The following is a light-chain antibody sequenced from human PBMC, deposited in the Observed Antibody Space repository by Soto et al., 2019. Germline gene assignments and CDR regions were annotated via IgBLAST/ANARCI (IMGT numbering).Light chain of an antibody. V-gene: IGLV2-14*03. CDR3: SSYTSSTTFV. CDR2: DVT. Sequence: QSVLTQPASVSGSPGQSITISCTGTSSDIGGYNYVSWYQQHPGKAPKLLISDVTNRPSGVSNRFSGSKSANTASLTISGLQAEDEAEYYCSSYTSSTTFVFGPGTKSPS. J-gene: IGLJ1*01. CDR1: SSDIGGYNY.